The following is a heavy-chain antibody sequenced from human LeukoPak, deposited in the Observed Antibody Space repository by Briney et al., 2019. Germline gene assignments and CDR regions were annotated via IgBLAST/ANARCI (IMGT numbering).Heavy chain of an antibody. D-gene: IGHD6-6*01. Sequence: GGSLRLSCTASGFTFSDYWMTWVRQAPGKGPEWVANIKQDGSQRYYVDSVRGRFTISRDNAKNSLFLQMNGLRAEDTAVYYCARRGGSSSRRSPIDYWGQGTLATVSS. CDR3: ARRGGSSSRRSPIDY. J-gene: IGHJ4*02. V-gene: IGHV3-7*01. CDR1: GFTFSDYW. CDR2: IKQDGSQR.